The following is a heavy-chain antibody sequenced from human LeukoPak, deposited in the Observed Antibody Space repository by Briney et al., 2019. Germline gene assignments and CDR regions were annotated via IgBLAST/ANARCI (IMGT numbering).Heavy chain of an antibody. D-gene: IGHD6-19*01. CDR2: FDPEDGET. J-gene: IGHJ4*02. CDR3: ASPSIAVAGFDY. CDR1: GYTLTELS. Sequence: ASVKVSCKVSGYTLTELSMHWVRQAPGKGLEWMGGFDPEDGETIYAQKFQGRVTMTEDTSTDTAYMELSSLRSEDTAVYYCASPSIAVAGFDYWGQETLVTVSS. V-gene: IGHV1-24*01.